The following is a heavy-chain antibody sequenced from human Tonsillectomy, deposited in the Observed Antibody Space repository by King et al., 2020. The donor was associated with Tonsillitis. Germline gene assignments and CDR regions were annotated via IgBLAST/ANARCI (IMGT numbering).Heavy chain of an antibody. CDR3: SRELCSGSSCYYFDY. CDR2: IYYTGNT. CDR1: NGSLSSHY. V-gene: IGHV4-59*11. Sequence: VQLQESGPGLVKPSETLSLTCTVSNGSLSSHYWSWIRQPPGKGLEWIGYIYYTGNTNYNPSLKSRVTISLDTSKNQFSLKLNSVTAADTAVYYCSRELCSGSSCYYFDYWGQGTLVTVSS. D-gene: IGHD2-15*01. J-gene: IGHJ4*02.